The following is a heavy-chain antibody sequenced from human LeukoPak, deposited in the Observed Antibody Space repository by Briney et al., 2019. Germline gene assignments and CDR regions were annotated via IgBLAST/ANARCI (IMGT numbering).Heavy chain of an antibody. D-gene: IGHD3-22*01. J-gene: IGHJ4*02. CDR2: ISAYNGNT. V-gene: IGHV1-18*01. CDR1: GYTFTSYG. CDR3: ARAPRYYYDSSGYVGDFDY. Sequence: ASVKVSCKASGYTFTSYGISWVRQAPGQGLEWMGWISAYNGNTNYAQKLQGRVTMTTDTSMSTAYMELRSLRSDDTAVYYCARAPRYYYDSSGYVGDFDYWGQGTLVTVSS.